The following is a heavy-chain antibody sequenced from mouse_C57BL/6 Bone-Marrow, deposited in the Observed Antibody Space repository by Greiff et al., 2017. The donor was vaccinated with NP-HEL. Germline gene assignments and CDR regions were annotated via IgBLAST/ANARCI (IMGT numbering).Heavy chain of an antibody. V-gene: IGHV14-4*01. J-gene: IGHJ2*01. D-gene: IGHD3-3*01. CDR3: TLGLYFDY. CDR1: GFNIKDYY. CDR2: IDPENGDT. Sequence: EVQLQQSGAELVRPGASVKLSCTASGFNIKDYYMHWVKQRPEQGLEWIGWIDPENGDTEYASKFQGKATITADTSSNTAYLQLSSLTSEDTAVYYCTLGLYFDYWGQGTTLTVSS.